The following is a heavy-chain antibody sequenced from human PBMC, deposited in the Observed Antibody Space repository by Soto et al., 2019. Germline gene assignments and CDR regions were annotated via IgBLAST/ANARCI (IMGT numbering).Heavy chain of an antibody. CDR3: ARRVQYYGMDV. Sequence: KTSETLSLTCTVSCGSISSSSYYWGWIRQPPGKGLEWIGSIYYSGSTYYNPSLKSRVTISVDTSKNQFSLKLNSVTAADTAVYYCARRVQYYGMDVWGQGTTVTVSS. D-gene: IGHD3-10*01. J-gene: IGHJ6*02. CDR2: IYYSGST. CDR1: CGSISSSSYY. V-gene: IGHV4-39*01.